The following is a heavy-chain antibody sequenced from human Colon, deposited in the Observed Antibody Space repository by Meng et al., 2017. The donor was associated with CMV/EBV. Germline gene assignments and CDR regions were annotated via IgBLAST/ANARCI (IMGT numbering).Heavy chain of an antibody. CDR2: MSSSGGA. J-gene: IGHJ4*02. Sequence: QVQLQESGPGLVKSSXXLSPTCTVSGDFINNDYWSWIRQPAGKDLEWIGHMSSSGGAKYNPSFNSRVSMSIDTSTNQFSLELSPVTAADTAVYYCARVHKPADLSDYGFDYWGRGTLVTVAS. CDR3: ARVHKPADLSDYGFDY. CDR1: GDFINNDY. V-gene: IGHV4-4*07. D-gene: IGHD3-22*01.